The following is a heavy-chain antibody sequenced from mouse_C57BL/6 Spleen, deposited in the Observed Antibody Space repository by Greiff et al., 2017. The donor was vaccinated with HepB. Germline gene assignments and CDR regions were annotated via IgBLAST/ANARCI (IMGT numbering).Heavy chain of an antibody. CDR1: GYTFTDYY. CDR3: ASCITTGERDYVDY. J-gene: IGHJ2*01. CDR2: INPNNGGT. Sequence: EVQLQQSGPELVKPGASVKISCKASGYTFTDYYMNWVKQSHGKSLEWIGDINPNNGGTSYNQKFRGKATLTVDKSSSTAYMELRSLTSEDSAVYYCASCITTGERDYVDYWGQGTTLTVSS. D-gene: IGHD1-1*01. V-gene: IGHV1-26*01.